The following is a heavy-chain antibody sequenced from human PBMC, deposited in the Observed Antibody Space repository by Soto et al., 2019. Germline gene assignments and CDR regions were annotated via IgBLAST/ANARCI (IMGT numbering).Heavy chain of an antibody. CDR3: ARAWIGSTWYLDY. D-gene: IGHD6-13*01. J-gene: IGHJ4*02. CDR1: GYTFTNYA. V-gene: IGHV1-3*04. Sequence: QVQLVQSGAEVKKPGASVKISCKASGYTFTNYAMHWVRQAPGQRLEWMGWINSDSGHTQYSQNFQGRVTITRDTSASTAYMELRNLRSEDTAVFYCARAWIGSTWYLDYWGQGTLVTVSS. CDR2: INSDSGHT.